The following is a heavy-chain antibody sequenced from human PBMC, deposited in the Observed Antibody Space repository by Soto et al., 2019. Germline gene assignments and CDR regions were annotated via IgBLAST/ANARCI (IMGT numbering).Heavy chain of an antibody. J-gene: IGHJ1*01. V-gene: IGHV4-30-4*01. CDR3: ARRPQDCSGGRCYLYFHH. D-gene: IGHD2-15*01. Sequence: QVQLQESGPGLVKPSQTLSLTCTVSGGSISSGDYYWSWIRQPPGKGLEWIGYIYYSGSTYYNPSLKSRHTISVDTSKDQFSLKLSSVTAADTAVYYCARRPQDCSGGRCYLYFHHWGQGTLVTVSS. CDR1: GGSISSGDYY. CDR2: IYYSGST.